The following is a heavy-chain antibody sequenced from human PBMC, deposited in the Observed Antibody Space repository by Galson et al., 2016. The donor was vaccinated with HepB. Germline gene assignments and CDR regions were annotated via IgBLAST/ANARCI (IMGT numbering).Heavy chain of an antibody. D-gene: IGHD5-18*01. Sequence: SLRLSCASSGFRFSSYAMSWVRQAPGKGLEWVSGITGSGAGTYYADSVKGRFTISRDNSKNTLYLQMNSLRAEDTAVYYCARAWIHLYDLDYWGQGALVTVSS. V-gene: IGHV3-23*01. J-gene: IGHJ4*02. CDR3: ARAWIHLYDLDY. CDR2: ITGSGAGT. CDR1: GFRFSSYA.